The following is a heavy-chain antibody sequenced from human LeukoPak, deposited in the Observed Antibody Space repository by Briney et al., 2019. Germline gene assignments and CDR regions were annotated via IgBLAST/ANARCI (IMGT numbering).Heavy chain of an antibody. CDR3: AKTYRSGWWDLDF. CDR2: ISYDGTYK. CDR1: GVIFGTYD. D-gene: IGHD6-19*01. J-gene: IGHJ4*02. V-gene: IGHV3-30*18. Sequence: GGSLRLSCAVSGVIFGTYDMHWVRQAPGKGLEWVAAISYDGTYKYHADSVKDRFTISRDFSKNTLYLQMSSLRGEDTAVYYCAKTYRSGWWDLDFWGQGTLVSVSS.